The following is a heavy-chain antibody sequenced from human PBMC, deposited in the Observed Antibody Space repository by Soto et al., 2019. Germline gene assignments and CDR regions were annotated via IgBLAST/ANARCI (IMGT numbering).Heavy chain of an antibody. CDR3: AHYGDYVRLFGY. D-gene: IGHD4-17*01. CDR2: IYWNHDT. V-gene: IGHV2-5*01. J-gene: IGHJ4*02. Sequence: GSGPTLVNPTQTLTLTCTFSGFSLSTSGVGVGWIRQPPGEALEWLALIYWNHDTRYSPSLKSRLTITKDTSKNQAVLTMTNMDPVDTATEYGAHYGDYVRLFGYWGQGTLVTVSA. CDR1: GFSLSTSGVG.